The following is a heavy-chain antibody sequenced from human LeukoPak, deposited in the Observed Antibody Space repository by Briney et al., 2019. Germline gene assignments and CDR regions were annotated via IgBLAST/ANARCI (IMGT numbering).Heavy chain of an antibody. CDR1: GGSISSSNW. D-gene: IGHD5-18*01. V-gene: IGHV4-4*02. J-gene: IGHJ4*02. CDR3: ARDRGYSYGSPFDY. Sequence: SGTLSLTCAVSGGSISSSNWWSWVRQPPGKGLEWIGEIYHSGSTNYNPSLKSRVTISVDKSKNQYSLKLSSVTAADTAAYYCARDRGYSYGSPFDYWGQGTLVTVSS. CDR2: IYHSGST.